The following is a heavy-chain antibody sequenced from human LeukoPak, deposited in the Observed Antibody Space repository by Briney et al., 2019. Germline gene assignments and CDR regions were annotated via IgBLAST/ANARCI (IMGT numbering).Heavy chain of an antibody. CDR3: AREGGITVAGKFDS. V-gene: IGHV3-23*01. CDR1: GFTFSNYA. J-gene: IGHJ4*02. CDR2: IRGSGGST. D-gene: IGHD6-19*01. Sequence: GGSLRLSCAASGFTFSNYAMSWVRQAPGKGLEWVSAIRGSGGSTYYADSVRGRFTISRDNSKNTLYLQMNSLRAEDTAVYYCAREGGITVAGKFDSWGQGTLVTVSS.